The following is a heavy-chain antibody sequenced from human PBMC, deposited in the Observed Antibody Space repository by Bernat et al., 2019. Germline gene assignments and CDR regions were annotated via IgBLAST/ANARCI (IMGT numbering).Heavy chain of an antibody. J-gene: IGHJ6*03. Sequence: EGKRGEEGGGGGERGGSLRREGGEAGFTCRRHWMHWVRQAPGKGGGGGGRRNSDGSNTTYGDSVKGRFTISRDNAKNTLYLQLNSLRAEDTAVYYCARGPGIAAAGFYYYYYMDVWGKGTTVTVSS. D-gene: IGHD6-13*01. CDR3: ARGPGIAAAGFYYYYYMDV. CDR1: GFTCRRHW. CDR2: RNSDGSNT. V-gene: IGHV3-74*03.